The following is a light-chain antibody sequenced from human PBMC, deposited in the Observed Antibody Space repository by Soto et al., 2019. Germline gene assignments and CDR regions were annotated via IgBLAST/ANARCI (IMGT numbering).Light chain of an antibody. J-gene: IGKJ2*01. CDR3: QQYGSAPRT. CDR1: QTVSTNY. CDR2: GAS. Sequence: EIVLTQSPGTLSLSPGERATLSCRASQTVSTNYLAWYQQKPGQAHRLLIYGASSRATGIPDRFSGSGSGTDFILTISRLEPEDFAVYYCQQYGSAPRTFGQGTKLEIK. V-gene: IGKV3-20*01.